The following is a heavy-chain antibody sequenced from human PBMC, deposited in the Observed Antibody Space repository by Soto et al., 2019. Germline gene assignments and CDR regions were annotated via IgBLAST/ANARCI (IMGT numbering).Heavy chain of an antibody. CDR1: GYTFTSYY. Sequence: ASVKVSCKASGYTFTSYYMHWVRQAPGQGLEWMGIINPSGGSTSYAQKFQGRVTMTRDTSTSTVYMELSSLRSEGTAVYYCARDRGDIVVVPAAFGFDPWGQGTLVTVSS. CDR2: INPSGGST. J-gene: IGHJ5*02. D-gene: IGHD2-2*01. CDR3: ARDRGDIVVVPAAFGFDP. V-gene: IGHV1-46*03.